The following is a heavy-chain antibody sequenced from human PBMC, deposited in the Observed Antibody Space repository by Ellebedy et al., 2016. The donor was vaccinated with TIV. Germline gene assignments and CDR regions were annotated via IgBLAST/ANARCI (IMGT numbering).Heavy chain of an antibody. V-gene: IGHV4-39*07. CDR3: ARRRPGGQHGTYDY. CDR2: IYYTGST. Sequence: MPGGSLRLSCTVSGGSISVTSYYWGWHRQPPGKGLEWIGRIYYTGSTYYNPYLKSRVTVSLDTSKNQCSLKLISLTAADTGVYDCARRRPGGQHGTYDYWGQGTLVAVSS. CDR1: GGSISVTSYY. J-gene: IGHJ4*02. D-gene: IGHD3-16*01.